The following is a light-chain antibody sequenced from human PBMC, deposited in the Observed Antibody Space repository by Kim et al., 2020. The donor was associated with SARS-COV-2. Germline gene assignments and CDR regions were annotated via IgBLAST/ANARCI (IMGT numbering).Light chain of an antibody. CDR3: QQYNKRPPLT. J-gene: IGKJ4*01. CDR2: GAS. Sequence: EIVMTQSPATLSVSPGGRATLSCRASQRVSSNLAWYQQKPGQAPRLIIYGASTRSTGIPDRFSGSGSGTEFTLTISNLQSEDFAVYYCQQYNKRPPLTFGGGTKVDIK. CDR1: QRVSSN. V-gene: IGKV3-15*01.